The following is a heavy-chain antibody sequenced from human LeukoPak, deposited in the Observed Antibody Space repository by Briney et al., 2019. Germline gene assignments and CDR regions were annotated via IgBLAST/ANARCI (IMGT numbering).Heavy chain of an antibody. V-gene: IGHV3-23*01. D-gene: IGHD2-2*02. CDR2: ISGSGGST. CDR1: GFTFSSYS. J-gene: IGHJ6*02. Sequence: GESLRLSCAASGFTFSSYSMNWVRQAPGKGLEWVSAISGSGGSTYYADSVKGRFTISRDNSKNTLYLQMNSLRAEDTAVYYCAKVQGARYCSSTSCHKRGYYGMDVWGQGTTVTVSS. CDR3: AKVQGARYCSSTSCHKRGYYGMDV.